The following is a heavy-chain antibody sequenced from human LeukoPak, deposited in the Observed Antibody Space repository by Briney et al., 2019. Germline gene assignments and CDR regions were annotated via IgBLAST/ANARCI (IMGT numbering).Heavy chain of an antibody. V-gene: IGHV3-7*01. CDR1: GFTFSSYW. CDR2: IIQDGSEK. J-gene: IGHJ4*02. Sequence: HAGGSLRLSCAASGFTFSSYWMSWVRQAPGKGLEWVANIIQDGSEKYYVDSVKGRFTISRDNAKNSLFLQMNSPRAEDTAVYYCARTKGGYSRSCYDYWGQGTLVTVSS. D-gene: IGHD6-13*01. CDR3: ARTKGGYSRSCYDY.